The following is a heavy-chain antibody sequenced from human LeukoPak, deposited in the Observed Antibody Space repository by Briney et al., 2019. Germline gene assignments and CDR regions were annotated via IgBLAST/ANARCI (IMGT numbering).Heavy chain of an antibody. CDR2: INSDGINT. V-gene: IGHV3-74*01. D-gene: IGHD3-10*01. J-gene: IGHJ4*02. CDR1: GFTFSNYW. CDR3: ARSLWFWGSSATIDY. Sequence: PGGSLRLSCAASGFTFSNYWMHWVRQAPGKGLMWVSRINSDGINTSYADSVKGRFTISRDNAKNTLNLQMNSLRAEDTAVYYCARSLWFWGSSATIDYWGQGTLVTVSS.